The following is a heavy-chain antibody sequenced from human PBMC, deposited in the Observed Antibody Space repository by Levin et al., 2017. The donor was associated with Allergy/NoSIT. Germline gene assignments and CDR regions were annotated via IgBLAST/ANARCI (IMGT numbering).Heavy chain of an antibody. D-gene: IGHD6-19*01. Sequence: SQTLSLTCTVSGGSVSSGSYYWSWIRQPPGKGLEWIGYIYYSGSTNYNPSLKSRVTISVDTSKNQFSLKLSSVTAADTAVYYCASRPSIFRSGWGVQPYGMDGWGQGTTVTVSS. CDR1: GGSVSSGSYY. CDR3: ASRPSIFRSGWGVQPYGMDG. CDR2: IYYSGST. V-gene: IGHV4-61*01. J-gene: IGHJ6*02.